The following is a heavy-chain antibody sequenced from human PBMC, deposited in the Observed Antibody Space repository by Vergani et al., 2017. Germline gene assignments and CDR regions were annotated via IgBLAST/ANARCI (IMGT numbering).Heavy chain of an antibody. CDR3: ARDSRVGYYGSGRRNYYMDV. D-gene: IGHD3-10*01. Sequence: QVQLVQSGAEVKKPGASVKVSCKASGYTFTSYDINWVRQATGQGLEWMGWMNPNSGNTGYAQKFQGRVTMTRNTSISTDYMELSSLRSEDTAGYYCARDSRVGYYGSGRRNYYMDVWGKGTTVTVSS. CDR2: MNPNSGNT. V-gene: IGHV1-8*01. J-gene: IGHJ6*03. CDR1: GYTFTSYD.